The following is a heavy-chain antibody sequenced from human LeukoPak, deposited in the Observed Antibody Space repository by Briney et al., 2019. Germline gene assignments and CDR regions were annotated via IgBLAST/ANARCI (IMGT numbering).Heavy chain of an antibody. V-gene: IGHV1-69*05. CDR3: ARGDSEYCSSTSCYGLWFDP. D-gene: IGHD2-2*01. J-gene: IGHJ5*02. Sequence: GASVKVSCKASGGTFSSYAISWVRQAPGQGLEWMGGIIPIFGTANYAQKFQGRVTITTDESTSTAYMELSSLRSEDTAVYYCARGDSEYCSSTSCYGLWFDPWGQGTLVTVSS. CDR1: GGTFSSYA. CDR2: IIPIFGTA.